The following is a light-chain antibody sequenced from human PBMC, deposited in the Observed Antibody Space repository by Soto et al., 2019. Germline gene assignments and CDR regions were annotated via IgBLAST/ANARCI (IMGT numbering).Light chain of an antibody. J-gene: IGKJ3*01. V-gene: IGKV3-20*01. CDR2: AAS. CDR1: QTVDSNF. CDR3: QQYNNWPFT. Sequence: DIVLTQSPGTLSLSRGERATLSCRASQTVDSNFLAWYQQKPGQAPRLLIYAASTRATGIPDRFSGSGSGTDFTLTIGRLDPEDFAVYYCQQYNNWPFTFGPGTKVDIK.